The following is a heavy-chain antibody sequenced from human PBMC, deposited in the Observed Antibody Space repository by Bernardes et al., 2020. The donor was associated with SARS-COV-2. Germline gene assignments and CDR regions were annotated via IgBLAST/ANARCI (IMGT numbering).Heavy chain of an antibody. V-gene: IGHV3-7*04. CDR3: AKVVKLRYDVWSGYYPPPYYYGMDG. CDR2: IKHYGSEK. J-gene: IGHJ6*02. D-gene: IGHD3-3*01. CDR1: GFSFSSSW. Sequence: LCASCGFSFSSSWLSWVQTGQGPGLEWVDNIKHYGSEKSYVDSVTGRFTISSDNAKNSLSLQMHSLRAEDTAVYYCAKVVKLRYDVWSGYYPPPYYYGMDGWGQGTTVTVSS.